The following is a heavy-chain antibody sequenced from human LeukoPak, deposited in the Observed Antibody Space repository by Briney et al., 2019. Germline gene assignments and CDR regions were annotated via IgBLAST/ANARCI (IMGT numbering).Heavy chain of an antibody. Sequence: PGGSLRLSCAASGFTFSSYAMHWVRQAPGKGLEWVAVISYDGSNKYYADSVKGRFTISRDNSKNTLYLQMNSLRAEDTAVYYCARETYYDSSGYWVYWGQGTLVTVSS. V-gene: IGHV3-30-3*01. CDR2: ISYDGSNK. J-gene: IGHJ4*02. D-gene: IGHD3-22*01. CDR1: GFTFSSYA. CDR3: ARETYYDSSGYWVY.